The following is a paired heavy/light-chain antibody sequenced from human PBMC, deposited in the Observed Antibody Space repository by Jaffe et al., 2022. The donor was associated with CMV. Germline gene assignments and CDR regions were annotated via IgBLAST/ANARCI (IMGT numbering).Heavy chain of an antibody. CDR3: TRFGSGSLYYYYYMDV. CDR2: ISVYNGNT. CDR1: GYTFTTYG. J-gene: IGHJ6*03. Sequence: QAQLVQTGFEVKKPGASVKVSCKASGYTFTTYGISWVRQAPGQGLEWMGWISVYNGNTKYAQKFQGRVTMTTDTSTSTAYMELRSLRSDDTAVYYCTRFGSGSLYYYYYMDVWGNGTTVTVSS. V-gene: IGHV1-18*04. D-gene: IGHD3-10*01.
Light chain of an antibody. Sequence: SYVLTQPPSVSVAPGKTARITCGGNNIGSKSVHWYQQRPGQAPVLIMYNDSDRPSGIPERFSGSNSRNTATLTISRVEAGDEADYYCQVWDSSSDYWVFGGGTKLTVL. V-gene: IGLV3-21*04. CDR2: NDS. J-gene: IGLJ3*02. CDR3: QVWDSSSDYWV. CDR1: NIGSKS.